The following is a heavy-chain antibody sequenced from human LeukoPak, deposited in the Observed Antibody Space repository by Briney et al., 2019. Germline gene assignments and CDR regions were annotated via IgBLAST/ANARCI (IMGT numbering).Heavy chain of an antibody. CDR2: IDPNSGVT. D-gene: IGHD1-1*01. J-gene: IGHJ4*02. CDR3: ARAKRLPLDY. V-gene: IGHV1-2*02. CDR1: GYSFTVYY. Sequence: ASVKVSCKASGYSFTVYYIHWVRQAPGQGLEWLGWIDPNSGVTNYAQKFQGRVAMTRDTSISTAYMELSRLRSDDSAVYYCARAKRLPLDYWGQGTLVTVSS.